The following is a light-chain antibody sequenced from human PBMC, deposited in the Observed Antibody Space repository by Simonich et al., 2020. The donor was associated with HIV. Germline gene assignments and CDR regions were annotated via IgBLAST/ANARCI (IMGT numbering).Light chain of an antibody. CDR2: EDS. CDR1: ALPDQY. CDR3: QAWDSSTVV. J-gene: IGLJ2*01. V-gene: IGLV3-1*01. Sequence: SYELTQPPSVSLSPGQTARITCSGDALPDQYAYWYQQKSAQAPLLVSYEDSKRPSGIPGRFSGSNSVNTATLTISGTQAMDEADYYCQAWDSSTVVFGGGTKLTVL.